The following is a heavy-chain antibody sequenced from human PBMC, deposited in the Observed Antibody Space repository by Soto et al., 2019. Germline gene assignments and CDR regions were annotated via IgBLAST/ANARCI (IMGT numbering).Heavy chain of an antibody. CDR1: GGSISSSNW. CDR2: IYHSGST. D-gene: IGHD1-26*01. Sequence: PSETLSLTCAVSGGSISSSNWWSWVRQPPGKGLEWIGEIYHSGSTNYNPSLKSRVTISVDKSKNQFSLKLSSVTAEDTAVYYCARDLNALYSDRWYVAFDIWGQGTMVTVSS. J-gene: IGHJ3*02. CDR3: ARDLNALYSDRWYVAFDI. V-gene: IGHV4-4*02.